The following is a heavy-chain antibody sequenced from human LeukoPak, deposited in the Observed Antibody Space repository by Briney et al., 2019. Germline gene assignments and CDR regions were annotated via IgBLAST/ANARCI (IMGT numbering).Heavy chain of an antibody. CDR2: IIPIFGTA. CDR1: GGTFSSYA. D-gene: IGHD2-2*01. Sequence: SVKVSCKASGGTFSSYAISWVRQAPGQGLEWMGGIIPIFGTANYAQKFQGRVTITADESTSTAYMELSSLRSEDTAVYYCASYCSSTSCYGYGMDVWGQGTTVTVSS. CDR3: ASYCSSTSCYGYGMDV. J-gene: IGHJ6*02. V-gene: IGHV1-69*13.